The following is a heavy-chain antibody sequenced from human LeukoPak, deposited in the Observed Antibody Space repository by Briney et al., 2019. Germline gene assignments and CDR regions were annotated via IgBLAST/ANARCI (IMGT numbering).Heavy chain of an antibody. CDR1: GLTFSDYY. Sequence: GGSLRLSCAASGLTFSDYYMSWIRQAPGKGLEWVSYISSSSSYTNYADSVKGRFTISRDNAKNSLYLQMNSLRAEDTAVYYCARGLRRPDYWGQGTLVTVSP. J-gene: IGHJ4*02. CDR3: ARGLRRPDY. CDR2: ISSSSSYT. D-gene: IGHD4-17*01. V-gene: IGHV3-11*06.